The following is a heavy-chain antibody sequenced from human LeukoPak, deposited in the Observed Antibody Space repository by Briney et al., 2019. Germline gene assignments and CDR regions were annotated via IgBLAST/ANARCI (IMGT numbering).Heavy chain of an antibody. J-gene: IGHJ3*02. D-gene: IGHD3-22*01. Sequence: SETLSLTCTVSGGSISSYYWSWIRQPPGKGLEWIGYIYYSGSTNYNPSLKSRVTISVDTSKNQFSLKLSSVTAADTAVYYCARTTYYYDSSGYYYPDAFDIWGQGTMVTVSS. V-gene: IGHV4-59*01. CDR1: GGSISSYY. CDR3: ARTTYYYDSSGYYYPDAFDI. CDR2: IYYSGST.